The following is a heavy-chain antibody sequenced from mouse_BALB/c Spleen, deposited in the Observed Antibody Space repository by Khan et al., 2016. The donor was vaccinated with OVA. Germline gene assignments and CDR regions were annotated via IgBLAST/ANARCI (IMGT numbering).Heavy chain of an antibody. D-gene: IGHD1-1*01. J-gene: IGHJ2*01. CDR1: GYTFINYW. V-gene: IGHV1-7*01. CDR2: INPRTGYT. CDR3: ARRGLRWDFDY. Sequence: QVQLQQSGAELAKPGASVKMSCKASGYTFINYWILWIKQRPGQGLEWIGYINPRTGYTEYNQNFKDKATLTADKSSSTAYMQLSRLTSEDSKVYYCARRGLRWDFDYWGKGTTLTVSS.